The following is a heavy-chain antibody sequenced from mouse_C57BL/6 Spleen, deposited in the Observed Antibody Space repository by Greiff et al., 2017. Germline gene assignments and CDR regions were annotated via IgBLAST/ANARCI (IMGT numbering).Heavy chain of an antibody. CDR1: GYTFTSYW. CDR2: IDPSDSYT. CDR3: RITTVVADYFDY. V-gene: IGHV1-50*01. Sequence: QVQLQQPGAELVKPGASVKLSCKASGYTFTSYWMQWVKQRPGQGLEWIGEIDPSDSYTNYNQKFKGKATLTVDTSSSTAYMQLSSLTSEDSAVYYCRITTVVADYFDYWGQGTTRTVSS. D-gene: IGHD1-1*01. J-gene: IGHJ2*01.